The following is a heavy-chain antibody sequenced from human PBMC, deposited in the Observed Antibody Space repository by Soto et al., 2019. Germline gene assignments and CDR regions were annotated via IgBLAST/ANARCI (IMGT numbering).Heavy chain of an antibody. CDR3: ARDLYSTYPSDAFNV. J-gene: IGHJ3*01. D-gene: IGHD2-21*01. Sequence: PGGSLRLSCVASRFTFSKYNMHWVRQAPGKGLEWVAIIWFDGSKQYYADPVQGRSTISRDNSRNTLYLQMNGLRAEDTAVYHCARDLYSTYPSDAFNVWGQGTSVTVSS. V-gene: IGHV3-33*01. CDR2: IWFDGSKQ. CDR1: RFTFSKYN.